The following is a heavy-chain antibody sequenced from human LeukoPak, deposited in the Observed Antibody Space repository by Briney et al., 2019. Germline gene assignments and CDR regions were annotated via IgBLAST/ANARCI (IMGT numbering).Heavy chain of an antibody. J-gene: IGHJ5*02. CDR3: ARRKMVRGVMARFDP. CDR2: IYHSGST. V-gene: IGHV4-4*02. Sequence: SETLSLTCAVPGGSISSSHWWSWVRQPPGKGLEWIGEIYHSGSTNYNPSLKSRVTISVDTSKNQFSLKLSSVTAADTAVYYCARRKMVRGVMARFDPWGQGTLVTVSS. CDR1: GGSISSSHW. D-gene: IGHD3-10*01.